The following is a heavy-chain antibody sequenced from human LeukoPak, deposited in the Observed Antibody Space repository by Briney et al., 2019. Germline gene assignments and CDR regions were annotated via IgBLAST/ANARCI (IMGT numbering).Heavy chain of an antibody. CDR1: GFTFSIYW. Sequence: GGSLRLSCAASGFTFSIYWTSWVRQAPGKGLEWVSLIYSGGSTYYADSVKGRFTISRDNSKNTLYLQMNSLRAEDTAVYYCAKDRDHGAFDPWGQGTLVTVSS. CDR2: IYSGGST. V-gene: IGHV3-23*03. J-gene: IGHJ5*02. CDR3: AKDRDHGAFDP. D-gene: IGHD1-14*01.